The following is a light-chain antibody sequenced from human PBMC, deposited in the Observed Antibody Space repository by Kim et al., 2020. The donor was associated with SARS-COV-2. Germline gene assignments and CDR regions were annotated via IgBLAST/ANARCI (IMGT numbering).Light chain of an antibody. J-gene: IGLJ2*01. Sequence: QSVLTQPPSVSGAPGQRVTISCTGSSSNIGAGYDVHWYQQLPGTAPKLLIYGNINRPSGVPDRFSGSKSGTSASLAITGLQAEDEADYYCQSYDSSLSAVVFGGGTQLTAL. CDR1: SSNIGAGYD. CDR2: GNI. CDR3: QSYDSSLSAVV. V-gene: IGLV1-40*01.